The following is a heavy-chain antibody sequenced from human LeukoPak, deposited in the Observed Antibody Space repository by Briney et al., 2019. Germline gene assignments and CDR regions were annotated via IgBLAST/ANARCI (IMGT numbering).Heavy chain of an antibody. CDR2: IYHSGST. J-gene: IGHJ3*02. CDR1: GGSISSGGYY. CDR3: ARVGYCSSTSCYPGRAFDI. V-gene: IGHV4-30-2*01. D-gene: IGHD2-2*01. Sequence: SETLSLTCTVSGGSISSGGYYWSWIRQPPGKGLEWIGYIYHSGSTYYNPSLKSRVTISVDRSKNQFSLKLSSVTAADTAVYYCARVGYCSSTSCYPGRAFDIWGQGTMVTVSS.